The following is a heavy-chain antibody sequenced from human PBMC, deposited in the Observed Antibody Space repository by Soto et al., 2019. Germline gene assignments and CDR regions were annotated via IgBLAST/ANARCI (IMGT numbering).Heavy chain of an antibody. V-gene: IGHV4-31*03. Sequence: SETLSLTCTVSGGSISSGGYYWSWLRQHPGKGLEWIGYIYYSGSTYYNPSLKSRVIISVDTSKNQFSLKLTSVTAADTAVYYCARHAPGGPFDSWGQGTLVTVSS. CDR3: ARHAPGGPFDS. J-gene: IGHJ4*02. CDR2: IYYSGST. D-gene: IGHD2-2*01. CDR1: GGSISSGGYY.